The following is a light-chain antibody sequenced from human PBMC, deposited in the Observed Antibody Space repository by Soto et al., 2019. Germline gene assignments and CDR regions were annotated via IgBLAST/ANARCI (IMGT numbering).Light chain of an antibody. J-gene: IGLJ3*02. CDR2: EVS. V-gene: IGLV2-8*01. Sequence: QSVLTQPPYASGSPGQSVTISCTGTSSDVGGYNYVSWYQQHPGKAPKLMIYEVSKRPSGVPDRFSGSKSGNTASLTVSGLQAEDEADYYCSSYAGSNNFEVFGGGTKLTVL. CDR3: SSYAGSNNFEV. CDR1: SSDVGGYNY.